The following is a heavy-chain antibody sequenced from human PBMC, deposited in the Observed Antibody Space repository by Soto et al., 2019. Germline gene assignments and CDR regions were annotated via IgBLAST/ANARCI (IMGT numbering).Heavy chain of an antibody. V-gene: IGHV4-30-4*01. Sequence: PSETLSLTCTVSGGSISSGDYYWSWIRQPPGKGLEWIGYIYYSGSTYYNPSLKSRVTISVDTSKNQFSLKLSSMTAADTATYYCAHSTAAGPGARWFDPWGQGTLVTVSS. D-gene: IGHD6-13*01. J-gene: IGHJ5*02. CDR2: IYYSGST. CDR1: GGSISSGDYY. CDR3: AHSTAAGPGARWFDP.